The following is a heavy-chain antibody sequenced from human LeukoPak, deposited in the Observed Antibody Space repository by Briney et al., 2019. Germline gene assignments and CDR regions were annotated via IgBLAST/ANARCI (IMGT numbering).Heavy chain of an antibody. V-gene: IGHV3-43*02. CDR1: GFIFNHYA. CDR3: ATDCSSNRCYSL. CDR2: TSGDGGSR. Sequence: GGSLRLSCAVSGFIFNHYAMNWVRHAPGKGLEWVSFTSGDGGSRYYADSVKGRFTISRDNSKNSLYLQMNSLRLGDTALYYCATDCSSNRCYSLWGPGTLVTVSS. D-gene: IGHD2-15*01. J-gene: IGHJ4*02.